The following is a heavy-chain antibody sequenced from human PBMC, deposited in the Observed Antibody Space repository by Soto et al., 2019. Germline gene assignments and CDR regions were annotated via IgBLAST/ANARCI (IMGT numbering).Heavy chain of an antibody. CDR3: ARGLCTKGVCYTYYYYGMDV. V-gene: IGHV4-34*01. Sequence: PSETLSLTCAVYGGSFSGYYWSWIRQPPGKGLEWIGEINHSGSTNYNPSLKSRVTISVDTSKNQFSLKLSSVTAADTAVYYCARGLCTKGVCYTYYYYGMDVWGQGTTVTVAS. CDR1: GGSFSGYY. J-gene: IGHJ6*02. D-gene: IGHD2-8*01. CDR2: INHSGST.